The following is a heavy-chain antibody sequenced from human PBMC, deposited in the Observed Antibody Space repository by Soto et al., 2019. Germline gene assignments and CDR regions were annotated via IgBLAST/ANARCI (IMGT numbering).Heavy chain of an antibody. CDR1: GFTFSSYA. D-gene: IGHD3-16*02. CDR2: ISGSGGST. V-gene: IGHV3-23*01. J-gene: IGHJ3*02. CDR3: ARVDYVWGSYRLDAFDI. Sequence: GESLKISCAASGFTFSSYAMSWVRQAPGKGLEWVSAISGSGGSTYYADSVKGRFTISRDNSKNTLYLQMNSLRAEDTAVYYCARVDYVWGSYRLDAFDIWGQGTMVTVSS.